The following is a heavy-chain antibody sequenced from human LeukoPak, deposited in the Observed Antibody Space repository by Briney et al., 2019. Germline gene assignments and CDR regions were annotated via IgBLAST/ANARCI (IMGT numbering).Heavy chain of an antibody. CDR2: ISGSTGDT. V-gene: IGHV1-18*03. D-gene: IGHD4-17*01. J-gene: IGHJ4*02. CDR1: GGTFSSYA. CDR3: ARDENYGIFFNVDY. Sequence: VASVKVSCKASGGTFSSYAISWVRQAPGEGPEWMGWISGSTGDTNYAQKFQGRVTMTADTSSSTAYMELRSLRLDDMAVYYCARDENYGIFFNVDYWGQGTLVTVSS.